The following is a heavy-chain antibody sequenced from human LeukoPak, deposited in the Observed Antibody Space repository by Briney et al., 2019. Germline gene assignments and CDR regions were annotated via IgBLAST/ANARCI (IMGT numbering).Heavy chain of an antibody. CDR3: ARSDHYDSNGYYDY. Sequence: GGSLRLSCAGSGFALKSYSLSWVRQAPGKGLEWVSSISSTSAYIYYADSVKGRFTISRDNVDNVVYLQMNSLGAEDTAVYYCARSDHYDSNGYYDYWGQGTLVTVSS. CDR2: ISSTSAYI. V-gene: IGHV3-21*04. D-gene: IGHD3-22*01. J-gene: IGHJ4*02. CDR1: GFALKSYS.